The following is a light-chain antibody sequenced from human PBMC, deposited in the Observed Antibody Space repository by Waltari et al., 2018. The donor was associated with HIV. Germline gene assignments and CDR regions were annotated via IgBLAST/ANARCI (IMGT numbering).Light chain of an antibody. CDR1: SSDVGGYNY. J-gene: IGLJ1*01. V-gene: IGLV2-14*01. CDR2: EVS. CDR3: SSYTNRNDYV. Sequence: QSALTQPGSVSGSPGQSLTIPCTGTSSDVGGYNYVSWFQQHPGRAPKLIIYEVSKWPPGIFNRFSGSKSGNTASLTISGLQAEDEADYYCSSYTNRNDYVFGTGTKVIVL.